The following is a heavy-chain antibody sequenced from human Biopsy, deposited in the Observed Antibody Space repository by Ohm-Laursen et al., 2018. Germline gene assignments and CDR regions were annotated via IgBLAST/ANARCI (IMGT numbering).Heavy chain of an antibody. CDR1: GFVVSGTQ. CDR2: IYSGDST. J-gene: IGHJ4*02. CDR3: AREKPFGASRGY. D-gene: IGHD3-10*01. V-gene: IGHV3-53*01. Sequence: SLRLSCSASGFVVSGTQMSWVRQAPRKGLEWVSVIYSGDSTYYADSVKGRFTISRDESKNTLYLQMNRLRAEDTAVYYCAREKPFGASRGYWGQGTLVTVSS.